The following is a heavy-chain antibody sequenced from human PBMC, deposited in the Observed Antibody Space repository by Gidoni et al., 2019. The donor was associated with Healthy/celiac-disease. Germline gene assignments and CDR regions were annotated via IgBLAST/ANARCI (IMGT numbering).Heavy chain of an antibody. CDR3: AKGLDFWSGYLGY. Sequence: QVQLVESGGGVVQPGRSLRLSCAASGFTFSSYGMHWVRQAPGKGLEWVAVISYDGSNKYYADSVKGRFTISRDNSKNTLYLQMNSLRAEDTAVYYCAKGLDFWSGYLGYWGQGTLVTVSS. D-gene: IGHD3-3*01. J-gene: IGHJ4*02. V-gene: IGHV3-30*18. CDR2: ISYDGSNK. CDR1: GFTFSSYG.